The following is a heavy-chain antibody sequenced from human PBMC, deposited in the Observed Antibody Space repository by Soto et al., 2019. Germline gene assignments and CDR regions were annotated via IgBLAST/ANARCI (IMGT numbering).Heavy chain of an antibody. J-gene: IGHJ6*02. CDR2: IYPDDSET. CDR1: RYSFTSFW. CDR3: ARGNYYYYGMDV. Sequence: PGESLKISCKDSRYSFTSFWIGWVRQMPGKGLELMGIIYPDDSETRYSPSFQGQVTISANKSISTTYLQWSSLKASDTAMYYCARGNYYYYGMDVWGQGTTVTV. V-gene: IGHV5-51*01.